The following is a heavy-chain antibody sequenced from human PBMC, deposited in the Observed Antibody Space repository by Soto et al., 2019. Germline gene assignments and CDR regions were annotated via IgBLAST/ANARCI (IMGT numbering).Heavy chain of an antibody. Sequence: PSETLSLTCTVSGGSISSGDYYWSWIRQPPGKGLEWIGYIYYSGSTYYNPSLKSRVTISVDTSKNQFSLKLSSVTAADTAVYYCARGSYHYASSGYYHYSGHGTLVTVSS. J-gene: IGHJ4*01. CDR1: GGSISSGDYY. V-gene: IGHV4-30-4*01. CDR2: IYYSGST. D-gene: IGHD3-22*01. CDR3: ARGSYHYASSGYYHY.